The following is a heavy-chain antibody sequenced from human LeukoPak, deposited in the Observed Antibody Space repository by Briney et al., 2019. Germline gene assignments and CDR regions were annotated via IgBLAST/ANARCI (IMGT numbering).Heavy chain of an antibody. CDR1: GGAMSNDY. D-gene: IGHD5-18*01. CDR3: ARDVRYSYFDS. J-gene: IGHJ4*02. V-gene: IGHV4-59*01. Sequence: SETLSLTCSVSGGAMSNDYWHWIRQPPGQGLEWIGCIYYTGSTNYNPSLKSRVTMSLDTSKNQFSLRVSSVTAPDTAVYYCARDVRYSYFDSWGQGTLVTVSS. CDR2: IYYTGST.